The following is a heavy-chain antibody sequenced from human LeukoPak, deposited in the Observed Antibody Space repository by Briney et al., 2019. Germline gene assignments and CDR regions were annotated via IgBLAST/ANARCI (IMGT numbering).Heavy chain of an antibody. CDR2: ITSSGTTI. D-gene: IGHD3-3*01. Sequence: GGSLRLSCAASGFTFSDYYMSWIRQAPGKGLEWVSYITSSGTTIYYADSGKGRFTISRDNAKNSLYLQMNSLRAEDTAVYYCARGRFLEWLLARGFFDYWGQGTLVTVSS. V-gene: IGHV3-11*04. J-gene: IGHJ4*02. CDR1: GFTFSDYY. CDR3: ARGRFLEWLLARGFFDY.